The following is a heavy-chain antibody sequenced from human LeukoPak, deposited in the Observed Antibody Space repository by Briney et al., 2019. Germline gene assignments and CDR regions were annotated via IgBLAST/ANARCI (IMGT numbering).Heavy chain of an antibody. D-gene: IGHD6-13*01. Sequence: GSLRLSCAASAFTFSTYSMNWVRQAPGKGLEWVSSISSSSSYIYYADSVKGRFTISRDNAKNTLYLQMNSLRAEDTAVYYCAKDRAAAGDNWFDPWGQGTLVTVSS. CDR3: AKDRAAAGDNWFDP. J-gene: IGHJ5*02. CDR1: AFTFSTYS. V-gene: IGHV3-21*01. CDR2: ISSSSSYI.